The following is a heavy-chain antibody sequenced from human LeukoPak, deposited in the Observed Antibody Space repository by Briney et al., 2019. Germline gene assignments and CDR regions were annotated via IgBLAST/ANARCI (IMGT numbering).Heavy chain of an antibody. J-gene: IGHJ4*02. CDR3: ARGDASGWSY. CDR2: ISGSGSII. Sequence: GGSLRLSCAASGFTFSGYSMNWVRQAPGKGLVWLSYISGSGSIIYYAGSVKGRFTISRDNAKNSLYLQMNSLRDEDTAVYYCARGDASGWSYWGQRTLVTVSS. D-gene: IGHD6-19*01. V-gene: IGHV3-48*02. CDR1: GFTFSGYS.